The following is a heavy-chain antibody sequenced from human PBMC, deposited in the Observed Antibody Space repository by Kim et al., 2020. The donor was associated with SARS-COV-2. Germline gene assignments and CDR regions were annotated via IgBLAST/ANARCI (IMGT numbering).Heavy chain of an antibody. Sequence: GSKKYYADAVKGRFTIARDNSKNTLYLQRNSLRAEDTAVYYCARAVSDYWGQGTLVTVSS. V-gene: IGHV3-30-3*01. D-gene: IGHD4-4*01. CDR2: GSKK. CDR3: ARAVSDY. J-gene: IGHJ4*02.